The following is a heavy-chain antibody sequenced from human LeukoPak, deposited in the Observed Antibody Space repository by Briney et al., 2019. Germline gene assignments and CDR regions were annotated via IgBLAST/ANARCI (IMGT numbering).Heavy chain of an antibody. V-gene: IGHV3-30-3*01. CDR3: ARPSTSGWYPDAFDI. D-gene: IGHD6-19*01. CDR1: GFTFSDYA. J-gene: IGHJ3*02. CDR2: ISYDGSNK. Sequence: GGSLRLSCAASGFTFSDYAMHWVRQAPGKGLEWVAAISYDGSNKYYADSVKGRFTISRDNSKNTLYLQMNSLGAEDTAVYYCARPSTSGWYPDAFDIWGQGTMVTVSS.